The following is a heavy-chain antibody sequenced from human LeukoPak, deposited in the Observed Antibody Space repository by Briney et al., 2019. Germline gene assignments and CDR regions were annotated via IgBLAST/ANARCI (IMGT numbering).Heavy chain of an antibody. CDR3: ARKYSSSFHWYFDL. CDR1: GGSISSSSYY. D-gene: IGHD6-13*01. CDR2: IYTSGST. J-gene: IGHJ2*01. Sequence: PSETLSLTCSVSGGSISSSSYYWSWIRQPAGKGLEWIGRIYTSGSTNYNPSLKSRVTMSVDTSKNQFSLKLTSVTAADTAVYYCARKYSSSFHWYFDLWGRGTLVTVSS. V-gene: IGHV4-61*02.